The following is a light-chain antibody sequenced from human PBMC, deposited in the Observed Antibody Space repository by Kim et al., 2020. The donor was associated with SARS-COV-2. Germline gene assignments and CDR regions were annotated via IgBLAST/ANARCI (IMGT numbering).Light chain of an antibody. CDR2: AAS. CDR3: QKYYNAPWT. J-gene: IGKJ1*01. V-gene: IGKV1-27*01. Sequence: ASVGDGVTVTCRASQGISSDLAWYQQQPGKVPKLLIYAASTLQSGVPSRFSGSRSGTDFTLTISSLQPEDVATYYCQKYYNAPWTFGQGTKVDIK. CDR1: QGISSD.